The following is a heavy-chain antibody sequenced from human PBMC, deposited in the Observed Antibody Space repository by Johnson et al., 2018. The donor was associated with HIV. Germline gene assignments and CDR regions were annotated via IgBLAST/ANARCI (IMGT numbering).Heavy chain of an antibody. V-gene: IGHV3-66*01. CDR2: IYSGGST. D-gene: IGHD6-19*01. CDR3: ARDRWLGDAFDI. Sequence: VQLVESGGGVVQPGGSLRLSCAASGFTFSSYAMSWVRQAPGKGLEWVSVIYSGGSTYYADSVKGRFTISRDDSKNTLYLQMNSLRPDDSAVYYCARDRWLGDAFDIWGQGTMVTVSS. CDR1: GFTFSSYA. J-gene: IGHJ3*02.